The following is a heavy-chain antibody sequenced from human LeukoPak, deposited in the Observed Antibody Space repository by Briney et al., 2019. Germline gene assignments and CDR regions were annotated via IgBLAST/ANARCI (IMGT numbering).Heavy chain of an antibody. D-gene: IGHD2-2*01. Sequence: SETLSLTCTVSGGSISSYYWSWIRQPAGKGLEWIGRIYTSGSTNYNPSLKSRVTMSVDTSKNQFSLKLSSVTAADTAVYYCARVGFLLPAAIGQDYWGQGTLVTVSS. CDR2: IYTSGST. CDR3: ARVGFLLPAAIGQDY. CDR1: GGSISSYY. J-gene: IGHJ4*02. V-gene: IGHV4-4*07.